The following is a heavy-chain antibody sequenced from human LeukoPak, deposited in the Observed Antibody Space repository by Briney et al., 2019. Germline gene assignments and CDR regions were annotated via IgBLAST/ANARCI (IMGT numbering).Heavy chain of an antibody. J-gene: IGHJ4*02. V-gene: IGHV1-18*01. CDR1: GYTFTTYG. CDR3: ARVWGYYYDSSGYSDFDY. Sequence: ASVNVSCKASGYTFTTYGITWVRQAPGQGLEWMGWISAYNGNTNYAQKFQGRVTMTIDTSTSTAYMELRSLKSDDTAVYYCARVWGYYYDSSGYSDFDYWGQGTLVTVSS. CDR2: ISAYNGNT. D-gene: IGHD3-22*01.